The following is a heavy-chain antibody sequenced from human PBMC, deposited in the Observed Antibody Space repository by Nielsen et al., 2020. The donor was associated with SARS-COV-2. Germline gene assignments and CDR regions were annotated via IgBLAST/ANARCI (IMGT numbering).Heavy chain of an antibody. CDR3: ARVPKSGPGGFDY. CDR2: IIPIFGTA. V-gene: IGHV1-69*13. CDR1: GGTFSSYA. Sequence: SVKVSCKASGGTFSSYAISWVRQAPGQGLEWMGGIIPIFGTANYAQKFQGRVTITADESTSTAYMELSSLRSEDTAVYYCARVPKSGPGGFDYWGQGTLVTVSS. D-gene: IGHD1-1*01. J-gene: IGHJ4*02.